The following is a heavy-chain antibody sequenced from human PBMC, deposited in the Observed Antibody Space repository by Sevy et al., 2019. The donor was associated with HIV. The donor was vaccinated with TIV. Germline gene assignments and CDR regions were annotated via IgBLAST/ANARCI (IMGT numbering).Heavy chain of an antibody. CDR3: ATTRTERNWYGESFYYYYAMDV. V-gene: IGHV1-24*01. J-gene: IGHJ6*02. CDR1: GDSLTELS. CDR2: FDPQHGRT. Sequence: ASVKVSCKVSGDSLTELSMFWVRQAPGKGLEWMGGFDPQHGRTIYAQKLEARVTMTEDKSAETAYMELTSLKFEDTAVYFCATTRTERNWYGESFYYYYAMDVWGQGTSVTVSS. D-gene: IGHD3-10*01.